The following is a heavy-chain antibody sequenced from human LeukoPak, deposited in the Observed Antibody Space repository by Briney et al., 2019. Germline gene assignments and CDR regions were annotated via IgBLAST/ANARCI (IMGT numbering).Heavy chain of an antibody. CDR1: GFTFSSYA. Sequence: GGSLRLSCAASGFTFSSYAMHWVRQAPGKGLEWVAVISYDGSNKYYADSVKGRFTISRDNSKNTLYLQMNSLRAEDTAVYYCAREAARRYCSSTSCFFDYWGQGTLVTVSS. J-gene: IGHJ4*02. CDR3: AREAARRYCSSTSCFFDY. V-gene: IGHV3-30-3*01. CDR2: ISYDGSNK. D-gene: IGHD2-2*01.